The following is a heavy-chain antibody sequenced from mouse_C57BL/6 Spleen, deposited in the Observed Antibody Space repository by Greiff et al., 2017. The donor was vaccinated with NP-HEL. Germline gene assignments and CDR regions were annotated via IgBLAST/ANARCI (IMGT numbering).Heavy chain of an antibody. Sequence: QVQLQQSGAELVKPGASVKISCKASGYAFSSYWMNWVKQRPGKGLEWIGQIYPGDGDTNYNGKFKGKATLTADKSSSTAYMQLSSLTSEDSAVYFCARNWLDDYDWSAYWGQGTLVTVSA. J-gene: IGHJ3*01. V-gene: IGHV1-80*01. CDR2: IYPGDGDT. D-gene: IGHD2-4*01. CDR1: GYAFSSYW. CDR3: ARNWLDDYDWSAY.